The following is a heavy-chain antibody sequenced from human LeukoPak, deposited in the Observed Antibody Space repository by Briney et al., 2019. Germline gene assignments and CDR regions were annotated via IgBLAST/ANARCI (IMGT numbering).Heavy chain of an antibody. CDR3: AIWTSGNY. D-gene: IGHD1-1*01. CDR2: MDPTGSQK. CDR1: QFTFNGSW. J-gene: IGHJ4*02. V-gene: IGHV3-7*01. Sequence: PGGSLRLSCAESQFTFNGSWMNWVRQAPGKGLGWVANMDPTGSQKRYVDSVKGRFTISKDNPGASLYLDMHSLRAEDTAIYYCAIWTSGNYWGQGTLVTVSS.